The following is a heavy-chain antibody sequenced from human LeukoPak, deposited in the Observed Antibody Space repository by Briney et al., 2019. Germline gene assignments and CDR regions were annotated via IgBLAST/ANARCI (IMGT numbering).Heavy chain of an antibody. Sequence: GGSLRLSCATSEFTFSAYAMHWIRQAPGRGLEWVAFVRYGGNIKYYADSVKGRFTIPRDNSKNTLYLQMNSLRPDDTAVYYCTKDLGTGYNIFDYWGQGTLVTVSS. J-gene: IGHJ4*02. V-gene: IGHV3-30*02. CDR1: EFTFSAYA. CDR2: VRYGGNIK. CDR3: TKDLGTGYNIFDY. D-gene: IGHD5-18*01.